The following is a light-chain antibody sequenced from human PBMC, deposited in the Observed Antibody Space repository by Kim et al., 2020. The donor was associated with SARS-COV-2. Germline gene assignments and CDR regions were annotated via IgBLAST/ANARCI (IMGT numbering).Light chain of an antibody. CDR3: KSRDSRGTVV. CDR1: SLRKYY. J-gene: IGLJ2*01. V-gene: IGLV3-19*01. Sequence: SSELTQDPAVSVALGQTVRITCQGDSLRKYYATWYQQKARQAPVLVIYGKDKRPSGVPDRFSGSTSGNTASLTITGAQAADEADYYCKSRDSRGTVVFGGGTQVTVL. CDR2: GKD.